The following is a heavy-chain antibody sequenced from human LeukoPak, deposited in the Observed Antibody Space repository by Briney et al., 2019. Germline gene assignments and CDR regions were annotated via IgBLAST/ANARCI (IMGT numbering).Heavy chain of an antibody. CDR1: GGSISSYY. Sequence: SETLSLTCTVSGGSISSYYWNWIRQPPGKGLEWIGYIYYSGSTNYNPSLRSRVTISVDTSKNQFSLKLSSVTAADTALYYCARSNWGNDAFDIWGQGTMVTVSS. J-gene: IGHJ3*02. D-gene: IGHD7-27*01. V-gene: IGHV4-59*01. CDR3: ARSNWGNDAFDI. CDR2: IYYSGST.